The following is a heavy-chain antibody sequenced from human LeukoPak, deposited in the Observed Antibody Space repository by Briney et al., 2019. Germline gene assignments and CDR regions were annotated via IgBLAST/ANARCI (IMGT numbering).Heavy chain of an antibody. CDR2: IYHSGST. Sequence: SGTLSLTCAVSGGSISSSNWWSWVRQPPGKGLEWIGEIYHSGSTNYNPSLKSRVTISVDKSKNQFSLKLSSVTAADTAVYYCARQRCSSTSCSLFDYWGQGTLVTVSS. V-gene: IGHV4-4*02. CDR3: ARQRCSSTSCSLFDY. D-gene: IGHD2-2*01. J-gene: IGHJ4*02. CDR1: GGSISSSNW.